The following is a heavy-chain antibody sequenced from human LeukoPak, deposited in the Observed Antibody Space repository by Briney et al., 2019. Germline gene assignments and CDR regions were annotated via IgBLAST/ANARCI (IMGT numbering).Heavy chain of an antibody. CDR3: SKDISGGGCPDF. CDR2: ISGSGGST. V-gene: IGHV3-23*01. D-gene: IGHD2-15*01. J-gene: IGHJ4*02. Sequence: PGGTLRLSCAASGFTFSSYGMSWVRQAPGNGLEWVSAISGSGGSTYYADSVKGLVTISRDNSKNTLYLQMNSLRADDTAVYYCSKDISGGGCPDFWGQGTLVTVSS. CDR1: GFTFSSYG.